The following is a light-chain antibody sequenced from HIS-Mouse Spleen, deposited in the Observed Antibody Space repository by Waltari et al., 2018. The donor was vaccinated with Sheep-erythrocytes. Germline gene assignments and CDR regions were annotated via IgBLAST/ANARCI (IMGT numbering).Light chain of an antibody. V-gene: IGLV2-14*01. CDR3: SSYTSSSTLWV. CDR2: EFS. J-gene: IGLJ3*02. Sequence: GSPGQSITISCTGTRSDVGGYNYVSWYQQHPGKAPKLMIYEFSNRPSGVSNRFSGSKSGNTASLTISGLQAEDEAYYYCSSYTSSSTLWVFGGGTKLTVL. CDR1: RSDVGGYNY.